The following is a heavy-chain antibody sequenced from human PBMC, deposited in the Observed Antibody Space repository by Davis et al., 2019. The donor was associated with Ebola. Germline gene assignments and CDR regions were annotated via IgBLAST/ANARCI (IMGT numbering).Heavy chain of an antibody. D-gene: IGHD6-19*01. J-gene: IGHJ3*02. Sequence: ASVKVSCKASGYTFTTYGISWVRQAPGQGLEWMGWISGYNANTNYAQKFQGRVTMTTDTSTSTAYMELRSLRSDDTAVYYCAREWLVYRAFDIWGQGTMVTVSS. CDR2: ISGYNANT. CDR1: GYTFTTYG. V-gene: IGHV1-18*01. CDR3: AREWLVYRAFDI.